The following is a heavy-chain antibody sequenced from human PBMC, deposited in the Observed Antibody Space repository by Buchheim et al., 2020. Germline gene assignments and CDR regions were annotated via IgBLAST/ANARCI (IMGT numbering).Heavy chain of an antibody. D-gene: IGHD1-1*01. CDR1: EFSFSGYS. CDR3: ARGEVEETRFLDS. V-gene: IGHV3-21*01. Sequence: EVQLVESGGGLVEPGGSLRLSCEASEFSFSGYSMNWVRQAPGEGLEWVSIISRGCDDIHYADLVKGRFTIFRANAKNFLYLQMNSLRLEDTAVYYCARGEVEETRFLDSWGQGTL. CDR2: ISRGCDDI. J-gene: IGHJ4*02.